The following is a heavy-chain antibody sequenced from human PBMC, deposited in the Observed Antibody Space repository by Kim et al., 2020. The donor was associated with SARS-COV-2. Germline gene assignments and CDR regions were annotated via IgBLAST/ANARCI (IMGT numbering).Heavy chain of an antibody. CDR1: GGVFSTNA. D-gene: IGHD4-4*01. Sequence: PVKVSCKASGGVFSTNAINWVRQAPGRGLEWMGKIIPLLGTAKYAEKFQGRVTIKADKSTNTAYMEVNSLRYEDTAVYYCAREGTTVAYYYYFMDVWGKGTTVTVSS. CDR3: AREGTTVAYYYYFMDV. CDR2: IIPLLGTA. J-gene: IGHJ6*03. V-gene: IGHV1-69*04.